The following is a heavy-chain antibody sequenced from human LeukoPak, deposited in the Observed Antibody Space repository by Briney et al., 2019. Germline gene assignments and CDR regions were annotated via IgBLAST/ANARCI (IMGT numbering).Heavy chain of an antibody. CDR3: ASVDYGDYYDISEYYYFDY. J-gene: IGHJ4*02. D-gene: IGHD3-22*01. Sequence: GGPLTLLCAPSGLPFTTYPMRWLRHATGKGLEGVSFFSDRRTYISYAHSEKGRFTISRDNAKNSLYLQMTSMRVEDTAVYFCASVDYGDYYDISEYYYFDYWGQGTLVTVSS. CDR1: GLPFTTYP. V-gene: IGHV3-21*01. CDR2: FSDRRTYI.